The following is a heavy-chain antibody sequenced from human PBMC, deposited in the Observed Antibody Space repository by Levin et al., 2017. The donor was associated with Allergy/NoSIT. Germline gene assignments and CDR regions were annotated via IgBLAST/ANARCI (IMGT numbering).Heavy chain of an antibody. J-gene: IGHJ4*02. CDR2: ISYDGSNK. CDR3: AREDSSGYYSRFDY. Sequence: GGSLRLSCAASGFTFSSYAMHWVRQAPGKGLEWVAVISYDGSNKYYADSVKGRFTISRDNSKNTLYLQMNSLRAEDTAVYYCAREDSSGYYSRFDYWGQGTLVTVSS. D-gene: IGHD3-22*01. CDR1: GFTFSSYA. V-gene: IGHV3-30*04.